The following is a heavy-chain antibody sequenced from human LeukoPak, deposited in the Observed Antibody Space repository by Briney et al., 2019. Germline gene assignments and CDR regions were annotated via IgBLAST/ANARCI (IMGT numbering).Heavy chain of an antibody. D-gene: IGHD3-10*01. J-gene: IGHJ6*03. Sequence: SVKVSFKSSGGTFSIYAISLMRQAPGQGLEWMGGIIPSFGTANYAQEFPVRVTITTYEATCTAYMELSSLRFEATAVDYCARGPSGPGYYYYYMDVWGKGTTVTVSS. CDR3: ARGPSGPGYYYYYMDV. CDR1: GGTFSIYA. V-gene: IGHV1-69*05. CDR2: IIPSFGTA.